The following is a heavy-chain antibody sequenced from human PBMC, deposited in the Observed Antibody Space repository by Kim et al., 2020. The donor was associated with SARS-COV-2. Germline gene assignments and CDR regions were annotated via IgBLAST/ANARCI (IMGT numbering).Heavy chain of an antibody. CDR3: TRGRVWFGELLSSLDY. J-gene: IGHJ4*02. V-gene: IGHV3-49*04. D-gene: IGHD3-10*01. Sequence: GGSLRLSCTASGFTFGDYAMSWVRQAPGKGLEWVGFIRSKAYGGTTEYAASVKGRFTISRDDSKSIAYLQMNSLKTEDTAVYYCTRGRVWFGELLSSLDYWGQGTLVSVSS. CDR1: GFTFGDYA. CDR2: IRSKAYGGTT.